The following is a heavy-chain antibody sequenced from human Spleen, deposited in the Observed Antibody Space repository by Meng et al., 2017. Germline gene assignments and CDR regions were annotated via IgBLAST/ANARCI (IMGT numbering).Heavy chain of an antibody. Sequence: GESLKISCATSGFTFLDYWMTWVRQVPGKGLEWVANIGPDGSEQYYVDSVRGRFTISRDNAKNSLFLQMNSLRADDTALYYCATTSAAAGNDWGQGTLVTVSS. V-gene: IGHV3-7*01. CDR3: ATTSAAAGND. CDR2: IGPDGSEQ. CDR1: GFTFLDYW. J-gene: IGHJ4*02. D-gene: IGHD6-13*01.